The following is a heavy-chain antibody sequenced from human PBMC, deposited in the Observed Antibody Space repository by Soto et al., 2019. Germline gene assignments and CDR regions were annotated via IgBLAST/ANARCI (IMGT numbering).Heavy chain of an antibody. J-gene: IGHJ3*02. CDR1: GFTFSSYG. CDR3: ARGGGVAVAGSDAFDI. D-gene: IGHD6-19*01. V-gene: IGHV3-33*01. CDR2: IWYDGSNK. Sequence: QVQLVESGGGVVQPGRSLRLSCAASGFTFSSYGMHWVRQAPGKGLEWVAVIWYDGSNKYYADSVKGRFTISRDNSKNTLYLQMNSLRAEDTAVYYCARGGGVAVAGSDAFDIWGQGTMVTVSS.